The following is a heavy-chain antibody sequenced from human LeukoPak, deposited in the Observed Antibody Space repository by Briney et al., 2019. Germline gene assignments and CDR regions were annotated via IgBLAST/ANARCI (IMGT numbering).Heavy chain of an antibody. V-gene: IGHV3-7*01. Sequence: GGSLRLSCAASGFTFDDYGMSWVRQAPGKGLEWVANIKQDGSEKYYVDSVKGRFTISRDNAKNSLYLQMNSLRAEDTAVYYCASRAIAVANARGQGTLVTVSS. D-gene: IGHD6-19*01. CDR1: GFTFDDYG. CDR3: ASRAIAVANA. J-gene: IGHJ4*02. CDR2: IKQDGSEK.